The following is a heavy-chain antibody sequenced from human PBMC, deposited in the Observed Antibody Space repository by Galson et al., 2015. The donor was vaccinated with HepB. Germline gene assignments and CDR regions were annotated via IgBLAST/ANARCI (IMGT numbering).Heavy chain of an antibody. Sequence: SVKVSCKASGYTFTSYGISWVRQAPGQGLEWMGWISAYNGNTNYAQKLQGRVTMTTDTSTSTAYMELRSLRSDDTAVYYCARTRIQLWLLSAFDIWGQGTMVTVSS. CDR1: GYTFTSYG. CDR3: ARTRIQLWLLSAFDI. CDR2: ISAYNGNT. V-gene: IGHV1-18*04. J-gene: IGHJ3*02. D-gene: IGHD5-18*01.